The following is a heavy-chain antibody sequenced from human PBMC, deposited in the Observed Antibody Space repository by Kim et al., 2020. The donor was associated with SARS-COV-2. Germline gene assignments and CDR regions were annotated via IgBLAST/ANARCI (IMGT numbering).Heavy chain of an antibody. V-gene: IGHV3-64D*06. Sequence: GGSLRLSCSASGFTFSSYAMHWVRQAPGKGLEYVSGISTNGSSTYYADSVKDRFIISRDNSRNMLNLQMSSLRREDTAVYYCVKERTSGWYDFDYWGQGTLRTVSS. D-gene: IGHD6-19*01. CDR1: GFTFSSYA. CDR2: ISTNGSST. J-gene: IGHJ4*02. CDR3: VKERTSGWYDFDY.